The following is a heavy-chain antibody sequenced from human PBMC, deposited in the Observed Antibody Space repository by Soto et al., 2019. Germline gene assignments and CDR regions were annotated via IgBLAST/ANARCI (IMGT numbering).Heavy chain of an antibody. D-gene: IGHD6-6*01. CDR2: IYYSGST. Sequence: SETLSLTCTVSGGSISSGGYYWNWIRQHPGKGLEWIGYIYYSGSTYYNPSLKSRVTISVDRSKNQFSLKLSSVTAADTAVYYCARYSIAARRGIDYWGQGNLSTSPQ. CDR1: GGSISSGGYY. V-gene: IGHV4-31*03. CDR3: ARYSIAARRGIDY. J-gene: IGHJ4*02.